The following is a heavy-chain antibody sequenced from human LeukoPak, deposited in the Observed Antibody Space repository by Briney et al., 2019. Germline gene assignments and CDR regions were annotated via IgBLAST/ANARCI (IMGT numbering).Heavy chain of an antibody. J-gene: IGHJ5*02. CDR3: ASHIGVGYCSSTSCLNWFDP. CDR2: IYYSGST. Sequence: PSETLSLTCTVSGGSISSSSYYWGWIRQPPGKGLEWIGSIYYSGSTYYNPSLKSRVTISVDTSKNQFSLKLSAVTAADTAVYYCASHIGVGYCSSTSCLNWFDPWGQGTLVTVSS. V-gene: IGHV4-39*01. CDR1: GGSISSSSYY. D-gene: IGHD2-2*03.